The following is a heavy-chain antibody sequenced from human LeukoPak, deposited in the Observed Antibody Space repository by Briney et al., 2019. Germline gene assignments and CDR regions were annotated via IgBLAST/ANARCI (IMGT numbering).Heavy chain of an antibody. D-gene: IGHD6-13*01. CDR3: ARSRSSSYPTNWFDS. CDR1: GGTFSSYA. CDR2: INAGNGNT. Sequence: ASVKVSCKASGGTFSSYAISWVRQAPGQRLEWMGWINAGNGNTKYSQKFQGGVTITRDTSASTAYMELSSLRSEDTAVYYCARSRSSSYPTNWFDSWGQGTLVTVSS. V-gene: IGHV1-3*01. J-gene: IGHJ5*01.